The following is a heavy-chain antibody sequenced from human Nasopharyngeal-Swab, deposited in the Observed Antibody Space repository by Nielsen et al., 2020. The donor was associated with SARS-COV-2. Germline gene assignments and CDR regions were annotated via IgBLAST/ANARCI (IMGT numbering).Heavy chain of an antibody. V-gene: IGHV4-59*01. D-gene: IGHD6-19*01. CDR1: GGTMNNYY. CDR3: ARDMSSGWSDVYYGMDV. CDR2: VSYSGST. Sequence: SETLYLTCTVSGGTMNNYYWTWIREIPGKGLDWIGYVSYSGSTNYNPSLKSRVTVSVDTSKNQFSLKLSAVTAADTALYYCARDMSSGWSDVYYGMDVWGQGTTVTVSS. J-gene: IGHJ6*02.